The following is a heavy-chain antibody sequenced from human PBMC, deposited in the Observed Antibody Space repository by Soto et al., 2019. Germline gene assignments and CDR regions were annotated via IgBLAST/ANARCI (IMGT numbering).Heavy chain of an antibody. CDR2: IGTAGDP. J-gene: IGHJ4*02. D-gene: IGHD6-13*01. Sequence: GGSLRLSCAASGFTFSSYDMHWVRQATGKGLEWVPAIGTAGDPYYPGSVKGRFTISRENAKNSLYLQMNSLRAGDTAVYYCAREGVAAAGTRYFDYWGQGTLVTVSS. V-gene: IGHV3-13*05. CDR3: AREGVAAAGTRYFDY. CDR1: GFTFSSYD.